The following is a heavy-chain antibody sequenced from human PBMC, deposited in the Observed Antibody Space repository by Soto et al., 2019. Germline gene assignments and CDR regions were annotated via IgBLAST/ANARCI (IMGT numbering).Heavy chain of an antibody. J-gene: IGHJ6*02. V-gene: IGHV1-69*13. CDR2: IIPIFGTA. Sequence: GASVKFSCKASGGTFSSYAISWVRQAPGQGLEWMGGIIPIFGTANYAQKFQGRVTITADESTSTAYMELSSLRSEDTAVYYCARDSFLRAAAGIHYYGMDVWGQGTTVTVSS. CDR3: ARDSFLRAAAGIHYYGMDV. CDR1: GGTFSSYA. D-gene: IGHD6-13*01.